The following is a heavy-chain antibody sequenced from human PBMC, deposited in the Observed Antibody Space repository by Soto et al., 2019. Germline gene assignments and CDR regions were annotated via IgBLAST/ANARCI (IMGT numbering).Heavy chain of an antibody. Sequence: SQTLSLTCAISGDSVSSDDATWDWIRQSPSRGLEWLGRTYYRSRWQTDYEISVKSRISINPDTSNNQVSLQLNSVIPDDTAVYYCARLIGNSWLDSWGQGTLVTVSS. J-gene: IGHJ5*01. V-gene: IGHV6-1*01. CDR3: ARLIGNSWLDS. CDR2: TYYRSRWQT. CDR1: GDSVSSDDAT. D-gene: IGHD3-16*01.